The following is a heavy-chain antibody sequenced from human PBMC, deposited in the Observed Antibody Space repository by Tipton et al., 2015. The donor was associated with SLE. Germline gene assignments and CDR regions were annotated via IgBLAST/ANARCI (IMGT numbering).Heavy chain of an antibody. CDR3: ARNGFYSLDY. CDR1: SGSISSSDW. CDR2: IYRSGSA. D-gene: IGHD3-22*01. V-gene: IGHV4-4*02. Sequence: TLSLTCAVSSGSISSSDWWSWVRQPPGKELEWIGEIYRSGSATYNPSLKSRVTISMDKSKDQFSLNLASVTPADTAVYYCARNGFYSLDYWGQGTLVTVS. J-gene: IGHJ4*02.